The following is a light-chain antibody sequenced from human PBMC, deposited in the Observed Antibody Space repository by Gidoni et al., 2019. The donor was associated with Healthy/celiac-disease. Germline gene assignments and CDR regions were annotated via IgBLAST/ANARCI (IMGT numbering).Light chain of an antibody. J-gene: IGKJ3*01. CDR2: GAS. Sequence: EIVLTQSPGTLSLSPGERATLPCRASQSDSSSYLAWYQQKPGQAPRLLIYGASSRATGIPDRFSGSGSGTDFTLTISRLEPEDFAVYYCQQYGSSRLAFGPGTKVDIK. CDR1: QSDSSSY. CDR3: QQYGSSRLA. V-gene: IGKV3-20*01.